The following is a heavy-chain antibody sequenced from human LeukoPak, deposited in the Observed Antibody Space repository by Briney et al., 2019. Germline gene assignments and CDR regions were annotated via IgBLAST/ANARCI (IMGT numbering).Heavy chain of an antibody. D-gene: IGHD3-10*01. CDR1: GGSISSGDYY. J-gene: IGHJ4*02. V-gene: IGHV4-30-4*08. CDR3: ARSMVRGLKRGYFDY. Sequence: SQTLSLTCTVSGGSISSGDYYWSWIRQPPGKGLEWIGYIYYSGSTYYNPSLKSRVTISVDTSKNQFSLKLSSVTAADTAVYYCARSMVRGLKRGYFDYWGQGALVAVSS. CDR2: IYYSGST.